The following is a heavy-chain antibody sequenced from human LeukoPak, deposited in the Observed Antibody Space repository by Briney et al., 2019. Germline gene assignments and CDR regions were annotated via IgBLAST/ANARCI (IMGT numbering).Heavy chain of an antibody. J-gene: IGHJ4*02. CDR2: IKSKTDGGTT. CDR3: AAVSVDYGDSSFDF. CDR1: GFTFSNAW. D-gene: IGHD4-17*01. Sequence: GLSLRLSCAASGFTFSNAWMSWVRQAPGKGLEWVGRIKSKTDGGTTDYAEPVKGRFTISRDDSKKTLYLQMNSLKTEDTALYYCAAVSVDYGDSSFDFWGQGTLVTVSS. V-gene: IGHV3-15*01.